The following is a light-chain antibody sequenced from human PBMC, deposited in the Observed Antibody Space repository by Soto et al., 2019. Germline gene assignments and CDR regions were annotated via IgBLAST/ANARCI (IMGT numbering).Light chain of an antibody. Sequence: EIVMTQSPVTLSVSPGERATLSCRASQSVSSNLAWYQQKPGQAPRLLIYDASTRATGIPARFSGSGSGTEFTLTISSLEPADFAVYYCQQRSNWPLTFGGGTKV. CDR3: QQRSNWPLT. CDR1: QSVSSN. V-gene: IGKV3-15*01. J-gene: IGKJ4*01. CDR2: DAS.